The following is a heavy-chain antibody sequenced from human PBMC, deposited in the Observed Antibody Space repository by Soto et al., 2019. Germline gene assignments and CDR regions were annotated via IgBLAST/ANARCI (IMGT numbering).Heavy chain of an antibody. J-gene: IGHJ6*02. CDR2: ISRTSSTR. CDR3: ARHPRPATGNSYYSGLDV. D-gene: IGHD6-13*01. Sequence: VQLVESGGGLVQPGGSLRLSCAVSGFTFGSTSVTWVRQAPGKGLEWISYISRTSSTRYYADSVNGRFTNSKDNAKHQMYRQMNSLRDEDSYLYYSARHPRPATGNSYYSGLDVWGLGTTVTVSS. V-gene: IGHV3-48*02. CDR1: GFTFGSTS.